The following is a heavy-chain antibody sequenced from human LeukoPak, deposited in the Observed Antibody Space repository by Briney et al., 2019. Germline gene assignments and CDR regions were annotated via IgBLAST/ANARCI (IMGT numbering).Heavy chain of an antibody. D-gene: IGHD3-16*02. J-gene: IGHJ3*02. CDR3: ARDRTMITFGGVIVNAFDI. V-gene: IGHV3-21*01. CDR1: GFTFSSYS. Sequence: PGGSLRLSCAASGFTFSSYSMNWVRQAPGKGLEWVSSISSSSSYIYYADSVKGRFTISRDNAKNSLYLQMNSLRAEDTAVYYCARDRTMITFGGVIVNAFDIWGQGTMVTVSS. CDR2: ISSSSSYI.